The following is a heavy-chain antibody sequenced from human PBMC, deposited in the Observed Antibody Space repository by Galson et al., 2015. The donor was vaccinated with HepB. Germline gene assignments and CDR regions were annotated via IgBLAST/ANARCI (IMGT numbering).Heavy chain of an antibody. V-gene: IGHV1-46*01. CDR2: INPSGGST. Sequence: SVKVSCKASGYTFSSYYMHWVRQAPGQGLEWMGIINPSGGSTTYAQNFQGRVTMTRDTSTSTVYMVLSSLRSEDTAVYYCASHLAYFHFWGQGTLVTVSS. CDR1: GYTFSSYY. CDR3: ASHLAYFHF. J-gene: IGHJ4*02.